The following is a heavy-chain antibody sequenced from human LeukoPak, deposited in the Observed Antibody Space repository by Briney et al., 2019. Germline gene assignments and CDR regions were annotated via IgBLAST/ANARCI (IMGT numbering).Heavy chain of an antibody. CDR1: GGSISSGGYY. D-gene: IGHD6-19*01. CDR3: ARDLGSGWNFDY. Sequence: PSETLSLTCTVSGGSISSGGYYWSWIRQHPGKGLEWIGYIYYSGSTYYNPSLKSRVTISVDTSKNQFSLKLSSVTAADTAVYYCARDLGSGWNFDYWGQGTLVTVSS. CDR2: IYYSGST. V-gene: IGHV4-31*03. J-gene: IGHJ4*02.